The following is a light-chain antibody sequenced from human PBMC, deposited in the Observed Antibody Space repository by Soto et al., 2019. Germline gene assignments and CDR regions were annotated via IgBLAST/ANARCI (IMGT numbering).Light chain of an antibody. J-gene: IGLJ3*02. CDR2: RNN. CDR3: AAWDDTLDAQV. V-gene: IGLV1-47*01. Sequence: QLVLTQSPSASGIPGQRVTISCSGSRSNIGRNFAYWYQHVPGTAPRLLIQRNNERPSGVPDRFSGSKSGTSVSLAISGLRSDDEATYYCAAWDDTLDAQVFGGGTKVTVL. CDR1: RSNIGRNF.